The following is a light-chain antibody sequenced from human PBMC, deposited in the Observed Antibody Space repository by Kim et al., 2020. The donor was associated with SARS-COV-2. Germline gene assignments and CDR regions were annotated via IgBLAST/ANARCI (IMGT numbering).Light chain of an antibody. CDR3: LTWGPGIRV. V-gene: IGLV4-69*01. CDR1: SEYNTYA. CDR2: VDSDGSH. Sequence: SVTLTCTLSSEYNTYAIAWHQQLPEKGPRYLMNVDSDGSHTRGDGIPDRFSGSSSGAERYLTISSLQPEDEADYYCLTWGPGIRVFGGGTQLTV. J-gene: IGLJ2*01.